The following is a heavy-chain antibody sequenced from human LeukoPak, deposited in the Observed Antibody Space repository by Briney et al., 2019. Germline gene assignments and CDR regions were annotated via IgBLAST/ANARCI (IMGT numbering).Heavy chain of an antibody. D-gene: IGHD1-26*01. J-gene: IGHJ4*02. V-gene: IGHV1-69*01. CDR2: IIPIFGTE. Sequence: SGNVSCKASAGTFSSYAISWVRQAAGHGLEWMGGIIPIFGTENYAQKFQGRVTITADDSTSTAYMELNSLRSEDTAVYFCARGTWDPGIFDYWGQGTLVTVSS. CDR1: AGTFSSYA. CDR3: ARGTWDPGIFDY.